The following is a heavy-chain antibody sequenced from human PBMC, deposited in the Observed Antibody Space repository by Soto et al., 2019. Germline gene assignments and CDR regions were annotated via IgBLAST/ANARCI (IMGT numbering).Heavy chain of an antibody. CDR3: ARDRGDYVWGSSLIYSGMAV. V-gene: IGHV3-74*01. D-gene: IGHD3-16*01. Sequence: PGGSLRLSCAASGFTFSTYWMHWVRQAPGKGLVWVSRIKNDGSGTYYVDSVEGRFTISRDNAKNTLYLQMNSLRAADTAVYYWARDRGDYVWGSSLIYSGMAVWGHVSTGTVS. J-gene: IGHJ6*01. CDR1: GFTFSTYW. CDR2: IKNDGSGT.